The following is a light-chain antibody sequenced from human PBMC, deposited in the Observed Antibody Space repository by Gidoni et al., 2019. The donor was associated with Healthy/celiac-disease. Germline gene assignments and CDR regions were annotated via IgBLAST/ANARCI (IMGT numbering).Light chain of an antibody. V-gene: IGKV1-39*01. CDR3: QQSYSTPYT. CDR2: AAS. Sequence: DIQMTQSPSSLSASLGDRVSITCRASQSISSYLNWYQQKPGKAPELLIYAASSLQSGVPSRFSGSGSGTDFALNISSLQPEDFETYYCQQSYSTPYTFHQGTRLEI. J-gene: IGKJ2*01. CDR1: QSISSY.